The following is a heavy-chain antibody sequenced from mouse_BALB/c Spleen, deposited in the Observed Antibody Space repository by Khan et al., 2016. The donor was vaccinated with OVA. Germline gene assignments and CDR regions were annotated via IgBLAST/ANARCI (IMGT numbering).Heavy chain of an antibody. CDR2: INHSTGCT. Sequence: VQLQQPGAELVKPGASVKLSCKASGYTLTSYYMYWVKQRPGQSLDWIGGINHSTGCTTINEKFKNKATLTGDKSSTTVYMQLSILTSEDSAVYYCTRNYGYDYFDYWGQGTTLTVSS. CDR3: TRNYGYDYFDY. CDR1: GYTLTSYY. D-gene: IGHD1-2*01. V-gene: IGHV1S81*02. J-gene: IGHJ2*01.